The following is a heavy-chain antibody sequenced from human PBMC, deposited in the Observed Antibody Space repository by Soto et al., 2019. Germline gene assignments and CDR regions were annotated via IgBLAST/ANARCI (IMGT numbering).Heavy chain of an antibody. CDR1: GGTFSSYA. D-gene: IGHD1-26*01. Sequence: QVQLVQSGAEVKKPGSSVKVSCKASGGTFSSYAISWVRQAPGQGLEWMGGIIPIFGTANYAQKFQGRVTITADESSSLGYMELRSLSPEDTAVYYCARDLREVKREYYSYGMDVCGQGTTVTVSS. J-gene: IGHJ6*02. CDR3: ARDLREVKREYYSYGMDV. V-gene: IGHV1-69*01. CDR2: IIPIFGTA.